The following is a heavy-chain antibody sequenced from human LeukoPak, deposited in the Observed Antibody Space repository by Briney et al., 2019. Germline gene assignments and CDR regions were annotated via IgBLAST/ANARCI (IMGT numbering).Heavy chain of an antibody. CDR3: ARGEITGTPVYY. V-gene: IGHV5-51*01. CDR1: GYRFTNYW. Sequence: PGESLKISCKGSGYRFTNYWIGWVRQMPGRGLECMGIIYPGDSDTRYSPSFQGQVTISADKSINTAYLQWSSLKASDTAMCYCARGEITGTPVYYWGQGTLVTVSS. CDR2: IYPGDSDT. D-gene: IGHD1-7*01. J-gene: IGHJ4*02.